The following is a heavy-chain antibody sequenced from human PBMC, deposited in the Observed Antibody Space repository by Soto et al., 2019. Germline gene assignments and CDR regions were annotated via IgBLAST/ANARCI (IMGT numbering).Heavy chain of an antibody. CDR3: ARDLAQLVPSRPPGDY. V-gene: IGHV3-33*01. CDR1: GFTFSSYG. D-gene: IGHD6-6*01. Sequence: PGGSLRLSCAASGFTFSSYGMHWVRQAPGKGLEWVAVIWYDGSNKYYADSVKGRFTISRDNSKNTLYLQMNSLRAEDTAVYYCARDLAQLVPSRPPGDYWGQGTLVTVSS. CDR2: IWYDGSNK. J-gene: IGHJ4*02.